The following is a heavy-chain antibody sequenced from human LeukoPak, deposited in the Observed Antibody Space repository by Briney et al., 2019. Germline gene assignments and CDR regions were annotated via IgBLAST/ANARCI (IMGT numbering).Heavy chain of an antibody. V-gene: IGHV1-69*13. Sequence: EASVKVSCKASGGTFSSYAISWVRQAPGQGLEWMGGIIPIFGTANYAQKFQGRVTITADESTSTAYMELSSLRSEDTAVYYCARDHRVRRYYDSSGYYLDYWGQGTLVTVSS. CDR2: IIPIFGTA. CDR1: GGTFSSYA. CDR3: ARDHRVRRYYDSSGYYLDY. D-gene: IGHD3-22*01. J-gene: IGHJ4*02.